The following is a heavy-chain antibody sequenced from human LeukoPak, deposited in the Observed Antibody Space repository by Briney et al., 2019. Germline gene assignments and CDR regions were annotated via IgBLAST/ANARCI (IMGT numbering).Heavy chain of an antibody. J-gene: IGHJ4*02. Sequence: GGSLRLSCEASGFSFSSYNMNWVRQAPGKGLEWVSSISGGGGHIYYADSVKGRFTISRDNARNSLYLQVNSLRAEDTALYYCARGGVVNGKYYFDYWGQGTLVTVSS. CDR2: ISGGGGHI. CDR3: ARGGVVNGKYYFDY. D-gene: IGHD2-21*01. CDR1: GFSFSSYN. V-gene: IGHV3-21*01.